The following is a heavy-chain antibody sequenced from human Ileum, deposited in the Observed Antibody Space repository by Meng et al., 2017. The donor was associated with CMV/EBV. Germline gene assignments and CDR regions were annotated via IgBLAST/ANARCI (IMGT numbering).Heavy chain of an antibody. J-gene: IGHJ4*02. CDR1: GGSVNNYA. V-gene: IGHV1-69*12. D-gene: IGHD2-8*01. CDR3: ARGFTNGWQPFDD. Sequence: QVRLVPSGAEVTMPXSSVKVSCKSSGGSVNNYALSWVRQAPGQGLEWMGGIIAVFKTPNYAQKVQGRLTISADASTGTTYMGLTGLTSEDTAVYYCARGFTNGWQPFDDWGQGTLVTVSS. CDR2: IIAVFKTP.